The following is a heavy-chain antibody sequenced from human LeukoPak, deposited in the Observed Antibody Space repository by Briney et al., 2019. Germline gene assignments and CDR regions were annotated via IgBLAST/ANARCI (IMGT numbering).Heavy chain of an antibody. J-gene: IGHJ5*02. D-gene: IGHD6-6*01. CDR2: IYYSGST. Sequence: SETLSLTCNVSGGSISSGGYYWSWIRQHPGKGLEWIGYIYYSGSTYYNPSLESRVTISVDTSKNQFSLKLSSVTAADTAVYYCARDLTIAARHGNCFDPWGQGTLVTVSS. CDR3: ARDLTIAARHGNCFDP. V-gene: IGHV4-31*03. CDR1: GGSISSGGYY.